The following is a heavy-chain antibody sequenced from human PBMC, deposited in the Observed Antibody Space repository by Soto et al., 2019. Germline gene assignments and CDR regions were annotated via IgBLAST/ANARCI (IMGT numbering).Heavy chain of an antibody. D-gene: IGHD2-2*01. J-gene: IGHJ6*02. V-gene: IGHV3-66*01. CDR1: GFTVSSNY. CDR3: ASPGGDCISTSCYYYYGMDV. CDR2: IYSGGST. Sequence: GGSLRLSCAASGFTVSSNYMSWVRQAPGKGLEWVSVIYSGGSTYHADSVKGRFTISRDNSKNTLYLQMNSLRAEDTAVYYCASPGGDCISTSCYYYYGMDVWGQGTTVTVS.